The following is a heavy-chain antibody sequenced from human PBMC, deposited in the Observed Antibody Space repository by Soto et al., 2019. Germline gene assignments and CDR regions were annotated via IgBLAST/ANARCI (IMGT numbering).Heavy chain of an antibody. D-gene: IGHD6-19*01. CDR3: ARDSSGCRPPTCSPYFQH. J-gene: IGHJ1*01. V-gene: IGHV3-30-3*01. CDR2: ISYDGSNK. CDR1: GFTFSSYA. Sequence: QVQLVESGGGVVQPGRSLRLSCAASGFTFSSYAMHWVRQAPGKGLEWVAVISYDGSNKYYADSVKGRFTISRDNSKNTLYLQMNSLRAEDTAVYYCARDSSGCRPPTCSPYFQHWGQGTLVTVSS.